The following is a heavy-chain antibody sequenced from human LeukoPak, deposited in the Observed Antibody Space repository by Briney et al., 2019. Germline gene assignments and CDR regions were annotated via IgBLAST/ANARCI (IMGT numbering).Heavy chain of an antibody. CDR2: IKPDGSEK. Sequence: GGSLRLSCAASGFTFSTYWMTWVRQAPGKGLEWVAIIKPDGSEKYHVDSVKGRFTISRDNAENSLFLQMNGLRPEDTAVFYCARGQYTDGLSYWGQGTLVTVSS. J-gene: IGHJ4*02. CDR3: ARGQYTDGLSY. CDR1: GFTFSTYW. D-gene: IGHD5-24*01. V-gene: IGHV3-7*03.